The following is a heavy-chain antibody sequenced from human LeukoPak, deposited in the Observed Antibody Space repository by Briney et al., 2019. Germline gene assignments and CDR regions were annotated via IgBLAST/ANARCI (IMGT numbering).Heavy chain of an antibody. CDR1: GFTFSSHG. V-gene: IGHV3-23*01. CDR3: ANRIGY. J-gene: IGHJ4*02. Sequence: GGSLRLSCAASGFTFSSHGMNWVRQAPGKGLEWVSGISPRGDITYYADSVKGRFTISRDNSKNTLYLQMNSLRAEDTAVYYCANRIGYWGQGTLVTVSS. CDR2: ISPRGDIT.